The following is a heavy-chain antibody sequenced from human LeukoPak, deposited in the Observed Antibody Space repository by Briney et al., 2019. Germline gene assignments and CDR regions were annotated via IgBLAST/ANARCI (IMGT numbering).Heavy chain of an antibody. D-gene: IGHD7-27*01. CDR3: IRIRTGEHQYGMDV. CDR1: GFTFSSYD. Sequence: GGSLRLSCAASGFTFSSYDMHWVRQATGKGLEWVSAIDTVGNTYYAGSVKGRFTIPRENAKNSLYLQMNSLRDGDTAVYYCIRIRTGEHQYGMDVWGQGTTVTVSS. CDR2: IDTVGNT. J-gene: IGHJ6*02. V-gene: IGHV3-13*01.